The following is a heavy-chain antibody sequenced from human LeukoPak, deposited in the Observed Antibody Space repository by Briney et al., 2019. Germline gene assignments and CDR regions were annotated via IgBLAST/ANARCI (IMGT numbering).Heavy chain of an antibody. Sequence: ASVKVSCKASGYTFTNYDINWVRQASGQGLEWMGWISAYNGNTNYAQKLQGRVTMTTDTSTSTAYMELRSLRSDDTAVYYCARVYSGYAPYFDYWGQGTLVTVSS. CDR3: ARVYSGYAPYFDY. V-gene: IGHV1-18*01. CDR2: ISAYNGNT. CDR1: GYTFTNYD. J-gene: IGHJ4*02. D-gene: IGHD5-12*01.